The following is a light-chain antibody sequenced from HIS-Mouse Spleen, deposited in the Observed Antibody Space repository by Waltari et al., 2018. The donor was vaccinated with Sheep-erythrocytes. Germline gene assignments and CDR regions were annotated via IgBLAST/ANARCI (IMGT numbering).Light chain of an antibody. J-gene: IGKJ4*01. CDR1: QSISSY. CDR2: AAS. CDR3: QQSYSTPPLT. V-gene: IGKV1-39*01. Sequence: DIQMTMSTSSLSASVGDRVTITCRASQSISSYLNWYQQKPGKAPKLLIYAASSLQSGVPSRFSGSGSGTDFTLTISSMQPEDFATYYCQQSYSTPPLTFGGGTKVEIK.